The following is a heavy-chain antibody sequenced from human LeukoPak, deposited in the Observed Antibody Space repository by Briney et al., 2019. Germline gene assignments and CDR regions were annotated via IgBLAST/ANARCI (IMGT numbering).Heavy chain of an antibody. J-gene: IGHJ4*02. CDR2: IYYSGST. CDR1: GGSISSYY. V-gene: IGHV4-59*08. Sequence: SDTLSLTCAVSGGSISSYYWSWIRQPPGKGLEWIGYIYYSGSTNYNPSLKSRVTISVDTSKNQFSLKLSSVTAADTAVYYCARHSGTAFYYGSGSYSHFDYWGQGTLVTVSS. D-gene: IGHD3-10*01. CDR3: ARHSGTAFYYGSGSYSHFDY.